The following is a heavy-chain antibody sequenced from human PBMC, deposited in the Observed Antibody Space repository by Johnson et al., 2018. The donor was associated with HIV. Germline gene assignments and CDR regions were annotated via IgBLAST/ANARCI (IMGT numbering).Heavy chain of an antibody. Sequence: QLVESGGGLVQPGGSLRLSCAASGFTFSSYWMSWVRQAPGKGLEWVANIKQDGSEKYYVDSVKGRFTISRDNAKNSLYLQMNSLRAEDTAVYYCARDGRWPRDAFDIWGQGIIVTVSS. J-gene: IGHJ3*02. CDR1: GFTFSSYW. D-gene: IGHD4-23*01. CDR3: ARDGRWPRDAFDI. V-gene: IGHV3-7*01. CDR2: IKQDGSEK.